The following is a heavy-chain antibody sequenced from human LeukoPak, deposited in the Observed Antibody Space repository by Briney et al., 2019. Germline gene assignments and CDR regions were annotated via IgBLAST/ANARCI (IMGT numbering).Heavy chain of an antibody. V-gene: IGHV4-59*01. CDR1: GGSISSYY. CDR3: ARNELISSNYYYYGMDV. J-gene: IGHJ6*02. Sequence: SETLSLTCTVSGGSISSYYWSWIRQPAGKGLEWIGYIYYSGSTNYNPSLTRGVTIPVDTSKNQFSLKLSSVTAADTAVYYCARNELISSNYYYYGMDVWGQGTTVTVSS. CDR2: IYYSGST.